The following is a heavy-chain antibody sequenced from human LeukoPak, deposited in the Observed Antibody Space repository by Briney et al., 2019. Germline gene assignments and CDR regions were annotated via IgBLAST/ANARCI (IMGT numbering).Heavy chain of an antibody. D-gene: IGHD3-16*01. Sequence: GGSLRLSCVGSGFTSIAYALTWARQAPGKGLGWVSGISGGGVTTYYADSVKGRFTISRDNSKNTLYLQMNSLRADDTAIYYCARNQQLGGHSYYYYGMDVWGQGTTVTVSS. CDR3: ARNQQLGGHSYYYYGMDV. CDR2: ISGGGVTT. CDR1: GFTSIAYA. V-gene: IGHV3-23*01. J-gene: IGHJ6*02.